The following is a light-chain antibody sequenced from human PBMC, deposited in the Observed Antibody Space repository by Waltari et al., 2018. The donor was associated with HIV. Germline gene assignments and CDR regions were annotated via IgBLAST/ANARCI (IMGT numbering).Light chain of an antibody. Sequence: QSVLTQPASVSGSPGQSITISCTGTSSDIGGYNYVSWYQQHPGKAPKLLIYEVSNRPSGVSDRVSGSRSGNTASLTISGLQAEDEADYFCSSYAGSSIFVVFGGGTKLTVL. J-gene: IGLJ2*01. CDR1: SSDIGGYNY. CDR3: SSYAGSSIFVV. CDR2: EVS. V-gene: IGLV2-14*01.